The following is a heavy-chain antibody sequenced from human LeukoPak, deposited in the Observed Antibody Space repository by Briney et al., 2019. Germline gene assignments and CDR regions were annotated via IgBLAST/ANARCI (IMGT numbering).Heavy chain of an antibody. CDR1: GGSSSGYY. CDR3: ASSIAVAGTTNY. J-gene: IGHJ4*02. V-gene: IGHV4-34*01. Sequence: PSETLSLTCAVYGGSSSGYYWSWIRQPPGKGLEWIGEINHSGSTNYNPSLKSRVTISVDTSKNQCSLKLSSVTAADTAVYYCASSIAVAGTTNYWGQGTLVTVSS. CDR2: INHSGST. D-gene: IGHD6-19*01.